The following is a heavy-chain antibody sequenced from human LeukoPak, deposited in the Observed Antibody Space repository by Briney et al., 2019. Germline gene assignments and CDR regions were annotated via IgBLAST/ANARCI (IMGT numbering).Heavy chain of an antibody. Sequence: PGGSLRLSYPASGSTFSSYSMNWVRQAPGKGLEWVSYISSSSSTIYYADSVKGRFTISRDNAKNSLYLQMNSLRAEDTAVYYCARGRQWIRTDLEVGGKGTTVTVSS. V-gene: IGHV3-48*01. J-gene: IGHJ6*04. CDR1: GSTFSSYS. CDR3: ARGRQWIRTDLEV. D-gene: IGHD6-19*01. CDR2: ISSSSSTI.